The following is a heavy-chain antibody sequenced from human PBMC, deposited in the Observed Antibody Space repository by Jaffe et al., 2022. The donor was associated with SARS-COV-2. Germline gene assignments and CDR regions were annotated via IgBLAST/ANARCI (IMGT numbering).Heavy chain of an antibody. CDR2: IYSGGST. J-gene: IGHJ3*02. V-gene: IGHV3-53*01. D-gene: IGHD5-12*01. CDR1: GLTVGSNY. Sequence: EVQLVESGGGLIQPGGSLRLSCAASGLTVGSNYMSWVRQAPGKGLEWVSVIYSGGSTYSADSVKGRFTISRDNSKNTLYLQMNSLRAEDTAVYYCARSGYSDYVRAFDIWGQGTLVTVSS. CDR3: ARSGYSDYVRAFDI.